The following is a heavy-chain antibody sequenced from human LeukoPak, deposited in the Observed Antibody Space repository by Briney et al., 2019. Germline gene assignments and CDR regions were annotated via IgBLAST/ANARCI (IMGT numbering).Heavy chain of an antibody. CDR2: INPNSGGT. CDR1: GYTLTGYY. Sequence: ASVKVSCKASGYTLTGYYMHWVRQAPGQGLEWMGWINPNSGGTNYAQKFQGRVTMIRDTSISTAYMELSRLRSDDTAVYYCASRGIADPNFDYWGQGTLVTVSS. CDR3: ASRGIADPNFDY. D-gene: IGHD6-13*01. J-gene: IGHJ4*02. V-gene: IGHV1-2*02.